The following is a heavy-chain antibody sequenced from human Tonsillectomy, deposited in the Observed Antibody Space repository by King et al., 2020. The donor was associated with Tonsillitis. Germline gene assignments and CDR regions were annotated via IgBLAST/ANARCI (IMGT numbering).Heavy chain of an antibody. Sequence: TLKESGPVLVKPTETLTLTCTVSGFSLNNARVGVSWIRQPPGKALEWLAHIFSNDAKSYSTSLKSRLTMSKDTSKSQVILNMTDMDPVDTATYYCARTKRYNWNYDGMDVWRQGTTVTVSS. CDR3: ARTKRYNWNYDGMDV. CDR1: GFSLNNARVG. J-gene: IGHJ6*02. D-gene: IGHD1-20*01. CDR2: IFSNDAK. V-gene: IGHV2-26*01.